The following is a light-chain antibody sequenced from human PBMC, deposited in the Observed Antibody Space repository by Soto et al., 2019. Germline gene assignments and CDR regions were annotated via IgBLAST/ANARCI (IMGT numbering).Light chain of an antibody. CDR1: QSISSW. V-gene: IGKV1-5*03. CDR2: KAS. Sequence: DTQMTQSPSTLSASVGDRVTITCRASQSISSWLAWYQQKPVKAPKVLIYKASSLESGVPSSVRGSGSRTEFTFTISILQPDDFATYDCQQYNSYRTFGQGTKVEVK. CDR3: QQYNSYRT. J-gene: IGKJ1*01.